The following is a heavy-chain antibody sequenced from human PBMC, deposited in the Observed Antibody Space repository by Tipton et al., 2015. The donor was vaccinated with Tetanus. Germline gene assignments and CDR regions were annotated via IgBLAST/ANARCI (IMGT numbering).Heavy chain of an antibody. J-gene: IGHJ5*02. CDR1: GDSISRGGYF. Sequence: LRLSCTVSGDSISRGGYFWDWIRPRPGKGPGWVGYIYYSGDTYYNPSLKSRLSMSVDTSKNQFSLNLTSVTAADTAVYYCARDQGGGRVVRLNWLDPWGQGTLVTVSS. V-gene: IGHV4-31*03. CDR2: IYYSGDT. CDR3: ARDQGGGRVVRLNWLDP. D-gene: IGHD6-6*01.